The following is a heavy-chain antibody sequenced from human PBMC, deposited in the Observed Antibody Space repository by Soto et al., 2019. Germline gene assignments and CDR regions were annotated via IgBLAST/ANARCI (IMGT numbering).Heavy chain of an antibody. CDR3: ARDHPRGVPSGEGNWLDP. V-gene: IGHV4-30-4*01. J-gene: IGHJ5*02. D-gene: IGHD2-2*01. Sequence: KPSETLSLTCTVSGGSISSGDYYWSWIRQPPGKGLEWIGYIYYSGSTYYNPSPKSRVTISVDTSKNQFSLKLSSVTAADTAVYYCARDHPRGVPSGEGNWLDPWGQRTLVTVYS. CDR1: GGSISSGDYY. CDR2: IYYSGST.